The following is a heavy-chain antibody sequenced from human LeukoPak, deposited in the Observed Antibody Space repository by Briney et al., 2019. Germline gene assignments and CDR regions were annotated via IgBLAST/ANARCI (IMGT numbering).Heavy chain of an antibody. Sequence: PGGSLRLSCTASGFSFRSHTMIWVRQAPGKGLEWVAFIRYDGSNKYYADSVKGRFTISRDNSKNTLYLQMNSLRAEDTAVYYCAKLKPISGYYGGYFDYWGQGTLVTVSS. CDR2: IRYDGSNK. J-gene: IGHJ4*02. CDR1: GFSFRSHT. CDR3: AKLKPISGYYGGYFDY. V-gene: IGHV3-30*02. D-gene: IGHD3-22*01.